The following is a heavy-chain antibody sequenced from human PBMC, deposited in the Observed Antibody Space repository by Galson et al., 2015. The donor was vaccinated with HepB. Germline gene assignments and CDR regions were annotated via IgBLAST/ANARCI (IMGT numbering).Heavy chain of an antibody. J-gene: IGHJ4*02. CDR2: IKPDGSVK. Sequence: SLRLSCAASGLTFSSSWMTWVRLTPGRGLGWVANIKPDGSVKNHVASVRDRFTIPRDNAENSLYLQMNSLRAEDTGVYYCARDMAYGALDYWGQGTLVTVSS. D-gene: IGHD4/OR15-4a*01. V-gene: IGHV3-7*01. CDR1: GLTFSSSW. CDR3: ARDMAYGALDY.